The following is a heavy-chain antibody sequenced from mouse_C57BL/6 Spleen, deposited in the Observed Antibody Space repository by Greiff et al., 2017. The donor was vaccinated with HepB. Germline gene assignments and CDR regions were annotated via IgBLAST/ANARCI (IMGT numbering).Heavy chain of an antibody. CDR2: IHPNSGST. D-gene: IGHD3-2*02. CDR3: ASRQLRLRDYAMDY. CDR1: GYTFTSYW. Sequence: QVQLQQSGAELVKPGASVKLSCKASGYTFTSYWMHWVKQRPGQGLEWIGMIHPNSGSTNYNEKFKSKATLTVDKSSSTAYMQLSSLTSEDSAVYYCASRQLRLRDYAMDYWGQGTSVTVSS. J-gene: IGHJ4*01. V-gene: IGHV1-64*01.